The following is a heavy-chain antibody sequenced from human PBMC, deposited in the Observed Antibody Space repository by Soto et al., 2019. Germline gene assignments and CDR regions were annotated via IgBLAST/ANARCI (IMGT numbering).Heavy chain of an antibody. CDR2: IYTSGST. Sequence: QVQLQESGPGLVKPSETLSLTCTVSGGSISSYYWSWLRQPAGQGLEWIGRIYTSGSTNYNPSLKSGVTMAVDTSKSHFSLKLSSVAAADTAVYYCAGDPWYCSGGSCYYYYGMDVWGQGTTVTVSS. CDR3: AGDPWYCSGGSCYYYYGMDV. CDR1: GGSISSYY. V-gene: IGHV4-4*07. J-gene: IGHJ6*02. D-gene: IGHD2-15*01.